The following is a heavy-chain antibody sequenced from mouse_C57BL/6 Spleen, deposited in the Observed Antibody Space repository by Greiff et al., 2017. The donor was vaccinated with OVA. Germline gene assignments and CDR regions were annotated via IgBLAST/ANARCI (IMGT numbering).Heavy chain of an antibody. CDR3: AREFAY. V-gene: IGHV1-81*01. CDR2: IYPRSGNT. Sequence: VQLQQSGAELARPGASVKLSCKASGYTFTSYGISWVKQRTGQGLEWIGEIYPRSGNTYYNEKFKGKATLTADKSSSTAYMDLRSLTSEYSAVYFCAREFAYWGQGTLVTVSA. CDR1: GYTFTSYG. J-gene: IGHJ3*01.